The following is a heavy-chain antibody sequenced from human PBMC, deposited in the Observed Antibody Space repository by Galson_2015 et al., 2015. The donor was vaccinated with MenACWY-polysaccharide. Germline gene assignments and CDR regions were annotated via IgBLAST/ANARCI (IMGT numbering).Heavy chain of an antibody. CDR3: ARAVAVSRAYYFDR. V-gene: IGHV3-7*03. Sequence: SLRLSCAASGFTFSSYWMSWVRQAPGKGLEWVANIKQDESEEYYVDSVKGRFTISRDNAKNSLYLEMNSLRAEDTAVYYCARAVAVSRAYYFDRWGQGSLVTVSS. CDR2: IKQDESEE. J-gene: IGHJ4*02. CDR1: GFTFSSYW. D-gene: IGHD2-21*01.